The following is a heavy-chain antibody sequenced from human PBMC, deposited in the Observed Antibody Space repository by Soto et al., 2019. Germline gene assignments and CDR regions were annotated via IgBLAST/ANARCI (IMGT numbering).Heavy chain of an antibody. CDR1: GFTFSDHG. CDR3: AKGWPGYSSGWFAFDI. D-gene: IGHD6-13*01. Sequence: LGGSLRLSCAASGFTFSDHGMHWVRQAPGKGLEWVTVISYEGSNKYYADSVKGRFTISRDNSKNTVYLHMNSLRADDTAVYYCAKGWPGYSSGWFAFDIWGQGTMVTVSS. V-gene: IGHV3-30*18. J-gene: IGHJ3*02. CDR2: ISYEGSNK.